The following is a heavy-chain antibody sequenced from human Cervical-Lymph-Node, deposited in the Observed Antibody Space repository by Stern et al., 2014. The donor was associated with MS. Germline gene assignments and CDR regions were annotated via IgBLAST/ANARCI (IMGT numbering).Heavy chain of an antibody. CDR2: INGGNGNT. CDR1: GYTFSSNA. V-gene: IGHV1-3*01. CDR3: ARDSSPVLLDY. J-gene: IGHJ4*02. D-gene: IGHD4/OR15-4a*01. Sequence: VQLVESGAEVKKPGASLKVSCKASGYTFSSNAIHWVRQAPGQRLEWMGWINGGNGNTKYSQNFQGRVTISRDTSASTVYMELSSLRSEDTAVYYCARDSSPVLLDYWGQGTLITVSS.